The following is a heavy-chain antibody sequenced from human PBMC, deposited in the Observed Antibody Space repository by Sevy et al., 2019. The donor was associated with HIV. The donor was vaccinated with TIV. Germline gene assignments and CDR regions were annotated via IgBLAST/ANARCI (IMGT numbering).Heavy chain of an antibody. CDR2: IIPIFGTA. Sequence: ASVKVSCKASGGTFSSYAISWVRQAPGQGLEWMGRIIPIFGTANYAQKFQGRVTITADESTSTAYMELSSLRSEDTAVYYCARVLGAAIEGWFDPWGQGTLVTVSS. J-gene: IGHJ5*02. CDR3: ARVLGAAIEGWFDP. CDR1: GGTFSSYA. D-gene: IGHD2-2*01. V-gene: IGHV1-69*13.